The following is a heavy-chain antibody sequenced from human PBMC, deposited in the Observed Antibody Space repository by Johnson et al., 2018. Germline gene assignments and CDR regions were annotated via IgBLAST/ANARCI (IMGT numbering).Heavy chain of an antibody. CDR1: GFTFSSCG. CDR2: ISYDGINE. J-gene: IGHJ3*01. CDR3: ARDAWDPTGDACDL. Sequence: QVQLVQSGGGVVQPGRSLRLSCAASGFTFSSCGMHWVRQAPGKGLEWVAVISYDGINEYYADSVKGRFTISRDNSKNTLYRQMNSLRAEDTAVYYCARDAWDPTGDACDLWGQGTMVTVSS. V-gene: IGHV3-30*03. D-gene: IGHD1-14*01.